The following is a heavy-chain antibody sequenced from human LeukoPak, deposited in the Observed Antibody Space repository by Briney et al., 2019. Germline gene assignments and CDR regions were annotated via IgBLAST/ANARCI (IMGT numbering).Heavy chain of an antibody. J-gene: IGHJ4*02. CDR2: IWYDGSNK. Sequence: GGSLRLSCAASGFTFSSYGMHWVRQAPGKGLEWVAVIWYDGSNKYYADSVKGRFPISRDNSKNTLYLQMNSLRAEDTAVYYCAREIRGSITMVRGVSYYFDYWGQGTLVTVSS. CDR3: AREIRGSITMVRGVSYYFDY. V-gene: IGHV3-33*01. CDR1: GFTFSSYG. D-gene: IGHD3-10*01.